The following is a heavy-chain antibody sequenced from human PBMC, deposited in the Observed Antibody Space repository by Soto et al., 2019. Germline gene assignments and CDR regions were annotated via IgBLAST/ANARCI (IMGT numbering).Heavy chain of an antibody. J-gene: IGHJ4*02. D-gene: IGHD3-22*01. CDR1: GFALRVYA. CDR3: ARQGRLDTSGTFDH. V-gene: IGHV3-30*03. Sequence: PGGSLRLSCTASGFALRVYAIYWVRHAPGKGLEWVAVISYDGGIKDYADSVKGRVTISRDNSNNTVFLQMESLRPEDTAFYYCARQGRLDTSGTFDHWGQGTAVTVSS. CDR2: ISYDGGIK.